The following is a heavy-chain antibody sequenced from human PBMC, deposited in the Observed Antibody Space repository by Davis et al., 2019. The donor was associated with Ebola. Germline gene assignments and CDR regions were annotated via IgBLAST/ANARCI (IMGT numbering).Heavy chain of an antibody. V-gene: IGHV4-34*01. CDR3: ARGGGLVVVAVNWFDP. Sequence: MPSETLSLTCAVYGGSFSGYYWSWIRQPPGKGLEWIGEINHSGSTNYNPSLKSRVTISVDTSKNQFSLKRSSVTAADTAVYYCARGGGLVVVAVNWFDPWGQGTLVTVSS. J-gene: IGHJ5*02. CDR2: INHSGST. CDR1: GGSFSGYY. D-gene: IGHD2-15*01.